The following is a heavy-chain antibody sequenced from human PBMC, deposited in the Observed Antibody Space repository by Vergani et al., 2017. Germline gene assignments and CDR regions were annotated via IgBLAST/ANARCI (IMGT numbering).Heavy chain of an antibody. CDR1: GGPLSRFA. CDR3: AREPPLTGFFDY. D-gene: IGHD3-9*01. Sequence: QVQLEQSGAEVRKPGSSVKVSCKASGGPLSRFAIGWVRQAPGQGLEWVGVISPDGFSTFYAQKFQGRVTITRDTSTSTVFVEVTSLRSDDTAVYYCAREPPLTGFFDYWGQGTLVTVSS. CDR2: ISPDGFST. V-gene: IGHV1-46*03. J-gene: IGHJ4*02.